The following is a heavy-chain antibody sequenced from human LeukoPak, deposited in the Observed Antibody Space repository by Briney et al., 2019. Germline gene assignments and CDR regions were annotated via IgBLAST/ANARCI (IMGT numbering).Heavy chain of an antibody. CDR2: ISSSSRYI. CDR1: GFTFCSYS. D-gene: IGHD3-3*01. J-gene: IGHJ6*02. V-gene: IGHV3-21*01. Sequence: GGSLRLSCGASGFTFCSYSINWGRQAPGKRLEWVSSISSSSRYIYYADSVKGRFTISRDNAKNSLYLQMNSLRAEDTAVYYCAREGETYYDFWSGYSYYYYYYGMDVWGQGTTVTVSS. CDR3: AREGETYYDFWSGYSYYYYYYGMDV.